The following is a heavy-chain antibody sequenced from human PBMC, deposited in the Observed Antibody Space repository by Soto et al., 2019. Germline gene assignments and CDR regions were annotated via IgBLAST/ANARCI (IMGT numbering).Heavy chain of an antibody. CDR3: AKSGGYNYGYQETDY. V-gene: IGHV3-23*01. CDR1: GFTFSSYA. Sequence: EVQLFESGGGLVQPGGSLSLSCAASGFTFSSYAMSWVRQAPGKGLEWVSAISGSGGSTYYADSVKGRFTISRDNSKNTLYLQMNSLRAEDTAVYYCAKSGGYNYGYQETDYWGQGTLVTVSS. CDR2: ISGSGGST. D-gene: IGHD5-18*01. J-gene: IGHJ4*02.